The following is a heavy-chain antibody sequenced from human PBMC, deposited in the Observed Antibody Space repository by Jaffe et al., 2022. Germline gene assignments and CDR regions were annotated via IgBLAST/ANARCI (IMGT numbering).Heavy chain of an antibody. CDR3: AKDAGELSFGAFDI. V-gene: IGHV3-30*02. CDR1: GFTFSSYG. CDR2: IRYDGSNK. J-gene: IGHJ3*02. Sequence: QVQLVESGGGVVQPGGSLRLSCAASGFTFSSYGMHWVRQAPGKGLEWVAFIRYDGSNKYYADSVKGRFTISRDNSKNTLYLQMNSLRAEDTAVYYCAKDAGELSFGAFDIWGQGTMVTVSS. D-gene: IGHD3-16*02.